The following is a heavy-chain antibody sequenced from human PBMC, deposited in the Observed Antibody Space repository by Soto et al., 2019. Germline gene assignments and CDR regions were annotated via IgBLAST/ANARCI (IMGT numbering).Heavy chain of an antibody. J-gene: IGHJ4*02. CDR2: ISASAGTT. V-gene: IGHV3-23*01. CDR3: AKDVSGEVTHYVDS. D-gene: IGHD2-21*02. CDR1: GFTFTDHA. Sequence: EVQLLESGGALVQPGGSLRLSCEAFGFTFTDHAMGWGRQAPGKGLGWVSLISASAGTTYYADSVRGRFTVSRDNAKSTLYLQMDSLRAEDTALYFCAKDVSGEVTHYVDSGGQGYQGTVSS.